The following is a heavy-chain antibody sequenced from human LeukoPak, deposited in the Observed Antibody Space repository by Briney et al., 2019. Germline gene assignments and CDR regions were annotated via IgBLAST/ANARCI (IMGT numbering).Heavy chain of an antibody. CDR3: ARAPIYGSTLTYYYYYYMDV. D-gene: IGHD4/OR15-4a*01. V-gene: IGHV1-8*03. CDR1: GYTFTSYD. J-gene: IGHJ6*03. Sequence: ASVKVSCKASGYTFTSYDINWVRQATGQGLEWMGWMNPNSGNTGYAQKFQGRVTITRNTSISTAYMELSSLRSEDTAVYYCARAPIYGSTLTYYYYYYMDVWGKGTTVTVSS. CDR2: MNPNSGNT.